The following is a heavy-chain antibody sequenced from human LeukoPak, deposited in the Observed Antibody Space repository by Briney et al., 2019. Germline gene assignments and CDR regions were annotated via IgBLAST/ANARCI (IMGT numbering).Heavy chain of an antibody. CDR2: IWYDGSNK. CDR1: GFTFSSYG. CDR3: ARDERSGELFYGMDV. Sequence: GRSLRLSCAASGFTFSSYGMHWVRQAPGKGLEWVAVIWYDGSNKYYADSVKGRFTISRDNSKNTLYLQMNSLRAEDTAVYYCARDERSGELFYGMDVWGKGTTVTVSS. D-gene: IGHD3-10*01. V-gene: IGHV3-33*01. J-gene: IGHJ6*04.